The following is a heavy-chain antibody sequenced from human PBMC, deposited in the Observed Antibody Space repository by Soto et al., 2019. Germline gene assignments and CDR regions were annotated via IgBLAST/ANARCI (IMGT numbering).Heavy chain of an antibody. CDR2: IYYSGST. J-gene: IGHJ5*02. CDR1: GGSIGRGGNY. CDR3: SRGVSMARALFSA. V-gene: IGHV4-31*03. Sequence: SETLSLTCTVPGGSIGRGGNYWTGIRQHPGKGLEWIGYIYYSGSTYYNPSLKSRVTISVDTSKNQFSLKLSSVTAADTAVYYCSRGVSMARALFSAWGQGTLVTVSS. D-gene: IGHD3-10*01.